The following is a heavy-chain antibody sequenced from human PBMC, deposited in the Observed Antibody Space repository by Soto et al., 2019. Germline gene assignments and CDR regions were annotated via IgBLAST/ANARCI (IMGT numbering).Heavy chain of an antibody. CDR1: GFTFSDYY. J-gene: IGHJ4*02. D-gene: IGHD3-9*01. CDR2: ISSSSSYT. CDR3: ARGPIRYFDRAAGYYFAY. V-gene: IGHV3-11*03. Sequence: GGSLRLSCAASGFTFSDYYMSWIRQAPGKGLEWVSYISSSSSYTNYADSVKGRFTISRDNAKNSLYLQMNSLRAEDTAVYYCARGPIRYFDRAAGYYFAYWGQGTLVTVSS.